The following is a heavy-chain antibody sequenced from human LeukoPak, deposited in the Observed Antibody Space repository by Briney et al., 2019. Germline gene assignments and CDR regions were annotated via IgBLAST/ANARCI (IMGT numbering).Heavy chain of an antibody. V-gene: IGHV1-2*02. D-gene: IGHD5-12*01. J-gene: IGHJ4*02. CDR2: INANSGGA. CDR3: ARYPLGYSGYLKD. CDR1: GYTFTDYH. Sequence: VSVKASCKASGYTFTDYHMHWVRQAPGQGLEWVGWINANSGGANYAQEFQGRVTMTRDTSISTAYMELSRLRSDDTAVYYCARYPLGYSGYLKDWGQGTLVTVSS.